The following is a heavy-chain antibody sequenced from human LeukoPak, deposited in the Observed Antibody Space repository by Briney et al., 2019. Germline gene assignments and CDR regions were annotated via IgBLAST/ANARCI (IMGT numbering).Heavy chain of an antibody. CDR1: GGSISSSSYY. D-gene: IGHD2-21*01. CDR3: ARVTRSYCGGDCYGNAFDI. Sequence: SETLSLTCTVSGGSISSSSYYWGWIRQPPGKGLEWIGGIYYSGSTYYNPSLKSRVTISVDTSKNQFSLKLSSVTAADTAVYYCARVTRSYCGGDCYGNAFDIWGQGTMVTVSS. CDR2: IYYSGST. J-gene: IGHJ3*02. V-gene: IGHV4-39*01.